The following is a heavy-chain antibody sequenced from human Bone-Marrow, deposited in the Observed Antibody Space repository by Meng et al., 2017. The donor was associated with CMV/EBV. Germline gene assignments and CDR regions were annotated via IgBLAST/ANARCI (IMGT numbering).Heavy chain of an antibody. J-gene: IGHJ4*02. D-gene: IGHD4-17*01. Sequence: LTCAVYGGSFSGYYWSWIRQPPGKGLEWIGEINHSGSTNSNPSLKSRVTISVDTSKNQFSLKLSSVTAADTAVYYCARGSRLRIIDYWGQGTLVTVSS. CDR1: GGSFSGYY. CDR2: INHSGST. V-gene: IGHV4-34*01. CDR3: ARGSRLRIIDY.